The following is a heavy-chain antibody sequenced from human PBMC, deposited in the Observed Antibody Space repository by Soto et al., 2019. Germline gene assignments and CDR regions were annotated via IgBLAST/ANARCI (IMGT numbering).Heavy chain of an antibody. Sequence: QVQLVQSGAEVKKPGSSVKVSCKASGGTFSSYAISWVRQAPGQGLEWMGGIIPIFGTANYAQKFQGRVTITADESTSTAYMELSSLSSEDTAVYYCARDGAYCSGGSCDHNWFDPWGQGTLVTVSS. CDR1: GGTFSSYA. CDR3: ARDGAYCSGGSCDHNWFDP. CDR2: IIPIFGTA. V-gene: IGHV1-69*12. J-gene: IGHJ5*02. D-gene: IGHD2-15*01.